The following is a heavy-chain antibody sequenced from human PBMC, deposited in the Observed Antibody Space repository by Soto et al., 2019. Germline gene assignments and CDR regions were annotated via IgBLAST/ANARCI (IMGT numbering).Heavy chain of an antibody. Sequence: ASVKVSCKASGYTFTSYAMHWVRQAPGQRLEWMGWINAGNGNTNYAQNLQGRATLTTDTSTSTAYMELRSLRSNDTAVYYCAMVDVYVTPSPQDVWGQGTTVTVSS. D-gene: IGHD3-16*01. J-gene: IGHJ6*02. CDR2: INAGNGNT. CDR3: AMVDVYVTPSPQDV. V-gene: IGHV1-3*01. CDR1: GYTFTSYA.